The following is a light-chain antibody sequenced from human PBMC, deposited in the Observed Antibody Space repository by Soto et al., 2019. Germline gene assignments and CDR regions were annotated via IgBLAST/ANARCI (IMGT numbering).Light chain of an antibody. CDR1: SSSIGSNT. Sequence: QSVLTQPPSASGTPGQRVSISWSGSSSSIGSNTVSWYQQLPGTAPKLLIYSNNQRPSGVPDRFSGSQSGTSASLAISGLQSEDEADYYCAAWDDSLNGWVFGGGTKLTVL. J-gene: IGLJ3*02. V-gene: IGLV1-44*01. CDR3: AAWDDSLNGWV. CDR2: SNN.